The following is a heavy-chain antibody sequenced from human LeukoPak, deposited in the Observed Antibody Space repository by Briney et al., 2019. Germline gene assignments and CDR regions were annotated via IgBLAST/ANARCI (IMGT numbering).Heavy chain of an antibody. V-gene: IGHV5-51*01. D-gene: IGHD6-6*01. Sequence: GESLKISCKGSGYSFTSYWIGWVRQMPGKGLEWMGIIYPGDSDTRYSPSFQGQVTISADKSISTAYLQWSSLKASDTAMYYCARHGRDYSSSHTYYYYYMDVWGKGTTVTVSS. CDR3: ARHGRDYSSSHTYYYYYMDV. CDR1: GYSFTSYW. CDR2: IYPGDSDT. J-gene: IGHJ6*03.